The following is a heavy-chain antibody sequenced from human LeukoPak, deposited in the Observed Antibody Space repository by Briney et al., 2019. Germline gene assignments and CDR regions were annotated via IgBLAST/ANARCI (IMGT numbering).Heavy chain of an antibody. V-gene: IGHV4-61*02. D-gene: IGHD3-10*01. J-gene: IGHJ4*02. CDR2: IYTGGNT. CDR1: GGSINSGSYY. Sequence: SQTLSLTCTVSGGSINSGSYYWTWIRQPAGKGLEWIGRIYTGGNTNSNPSLKSRVTISVDTSKNQFSLKQSSVTAADTAVYYCASGSSFDHWGQGTLVTVSS. CDR3: ASGSSFDH.